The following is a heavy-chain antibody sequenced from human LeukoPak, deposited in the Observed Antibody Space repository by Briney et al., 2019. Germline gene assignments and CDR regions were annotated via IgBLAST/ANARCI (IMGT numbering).Heavy chain of an antibody. D-gene: IGHD3-3*01. V-gene: IGHV1-18*01. J-gene: IGHJ4*02. CDR1: GYTFTSYD. CDR2: ISAYSGNI. Sequence: ASVKVSRKASGYTFTSYDINWVRQATGQGLEWMGWISAYSGNINYAQNLQGRVTMTTDTSTSTAYMELRSLRSDDTAVYYCARADVAILGVASGYWGQGTLVTVSS. CDR3: ARADVAILGVASGY.